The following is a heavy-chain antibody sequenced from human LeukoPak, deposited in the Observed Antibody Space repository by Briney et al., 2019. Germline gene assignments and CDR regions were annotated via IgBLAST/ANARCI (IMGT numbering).Heavy chain of an antibody. CDR1: GFTFGDYA. V-gene: IGHV3-49*04. Sequence: GGSLRLSCTASGFTFGDYAMSWVRQAPGKGLEWVGFIRSKAYGGTTEYAASVKGRFTISRDDSKSIAYLQMNSLKTEDTAVYYCTRGWGSGNIHPSAFDIWGQGTMVTVSS. J-gene: IGHJ3*02. D-gene: IGHD6-19*01. CDR3: TRGWGSGNIHPSAFDI. CDR2: IRSKAYGGTT.